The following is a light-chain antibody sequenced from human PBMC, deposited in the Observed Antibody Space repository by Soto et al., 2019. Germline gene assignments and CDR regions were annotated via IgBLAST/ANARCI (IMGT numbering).Light chain of an antibody. V-gene: IGKV1-12*01. CDR3: QQSYSMPRT. J-gene: IGKJ1*01. CDR1: QGIYSR. CDR2: SAS. Sequence: DIQMTQSPASVSASVGDTVTITCRASQGIYSRLAWYQQKPGKAPKALIYSASSLQSGVPSRFSGSGSGTDFTLTIISLQPEDFATYYCQQSYSMPRTFGQGTKVDIK.